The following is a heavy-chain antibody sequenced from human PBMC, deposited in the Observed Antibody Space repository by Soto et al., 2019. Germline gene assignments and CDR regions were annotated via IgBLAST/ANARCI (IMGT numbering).Heavy chain of an antibody. CDR2: ISYDGSNK. J-gene: IGHJ5*02. Sequence: GGSLRLSCAASGFTFSSYGMHWVRQAPGKGLEWVAVISYDGSNKYYADSVKGRFTISRDNSKNTLYLQMNSLRAEDTAVYYCAKDYCSGGSCSTGWFDPWGQGTLVTVSS. CDR3: AKDYCSGGSCSTGWFDP. D-gene: IGHD2-15*01. V-gene: IGHV3-30*18. CDR1: GFTFSSYG.